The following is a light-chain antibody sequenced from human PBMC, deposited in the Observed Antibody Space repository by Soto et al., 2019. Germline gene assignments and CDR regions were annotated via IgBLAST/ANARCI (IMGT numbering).Light chain of an antibody. Sequence: EVVLTQSPATLSLSPGERATLSCRASQSVGNYLAWYQQKPGQPPRLLIYDASNRATGIPARFSGSGSGTDFTLTISNLEAEDFSVYYCQHRRTFGPGTKVDIK. CDR3: QHRRT. CDR2: DAS. J-gene: IGKJ3*01. V-gene: IGKV3-11*01. CDR1: QSVGNY.